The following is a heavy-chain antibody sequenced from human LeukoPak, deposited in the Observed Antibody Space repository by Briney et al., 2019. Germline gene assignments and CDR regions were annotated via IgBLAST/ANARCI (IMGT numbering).Heavy chain of an antibody. CDR1: GFTFSSYG. CDR3: AKEATYCSSTSCYVRGAFDI. J-gene: IGHJ3*02. Sequence: PGGSLRLSCAASGFTFSSYGMHWVRQAPGKGLDWVAVIWYDGSNKYYADSVKGRFTISRDNSKNTLYLQMNSLRAEDTAVYYCAKEATYCSSTSCYVRGAFDIWGQGTMVTVSS. CDR2: IWYDGSNK. V-gene: IGHV3-33*06. D-gene: IGHD2-2*01.